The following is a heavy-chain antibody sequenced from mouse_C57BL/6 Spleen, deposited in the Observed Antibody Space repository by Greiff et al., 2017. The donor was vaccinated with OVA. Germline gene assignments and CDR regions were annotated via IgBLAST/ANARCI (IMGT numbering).Heavy chain of an antibody. CDR1: GYTFTSYW. CDR2: IYPSDSET. CDR3: ARSDYYGSSPYAMDY. Sequence: QVQLKQSGAELVRPGSSVKLSCKASGYTFTSYWMDWVKQRPGQGLEWIGNIYPSDSETHYNQKFKDKATLTVDKSSSTAYMQLSSLTSEDSAVYYCARSDYYGSSPYAMDYWGQGTSVTVSS. D-gene: IGHD1-1*01. V-gene: IGHV1-61*01. J-gene: IGHJ4*01.